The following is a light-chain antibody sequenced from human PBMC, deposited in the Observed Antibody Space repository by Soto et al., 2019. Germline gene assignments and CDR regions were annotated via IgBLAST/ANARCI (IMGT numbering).Light chain of an antibody. CDR3: LQKYFYPLT. CDR2: AAS. Sequence: AIQITQSLSSLSAAVGQRVIITFRESQGIRNDLDWFQQKPGKAPKLLIYAASNLQSGVPARFSGSGSGTDFTLTISSLQTEDFATYYCLQKYFYPLTFGTGTKVDIK. V-gene: IGKV1-6*01. J-gene: IGKJ3*01. CDR1: QGIRND.